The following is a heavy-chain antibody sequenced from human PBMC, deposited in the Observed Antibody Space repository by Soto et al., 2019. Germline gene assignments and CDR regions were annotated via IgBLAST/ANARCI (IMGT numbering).Heavy chain of an antibody. J-gene: IGHJ4*02. CDR3: ASLRTPGSDY. Sequence: SETLSLTCAVYGGSFSGYYWSWIRQPPGKGLEWIGEINHSGSTNYNPSLKSRVTISVDTSKNQFSLKLSSVTAADTAVYYCASLRTPGSDYWGQGTLVTVSS. D-gene: IGHD1-26*01. CDR1: GGSFSGYY. V-gene: IGHV4-34*01. CDR2: INHSGST.